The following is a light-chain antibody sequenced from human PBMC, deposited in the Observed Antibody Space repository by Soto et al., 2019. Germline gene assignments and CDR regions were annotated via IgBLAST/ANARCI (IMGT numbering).Light chain of an antibody. Sequence: EIVMTQSPATLSVSPGERATLSCRASQSVSSNLAWYQQKPGPAPRLLIYGASTRATGIPARFSGSGSGTEFTLTISSLQSEDFAVYYCQQYNNWPLTFGQGPKVEIK. CDR1: QSVSSN. CDR3: QQYNNWPLT. J-gene: IGKJ1*01. CDR2: GAS. V-gene: IGKV3-15*01.